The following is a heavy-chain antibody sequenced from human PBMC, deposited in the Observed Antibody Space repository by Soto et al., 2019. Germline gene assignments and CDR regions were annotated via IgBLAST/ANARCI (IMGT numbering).Heavy chain of an antibody. CDR1: GYTFSRYG. J-gene: IGHJ6*02. CDR2: ISGYNGDT. CDR3: AKNGQPPYYYYGMDV. Sequence: GPEVKKPGASVKVSCKTSGYTFSRYGISWVRQAPGQGLEWMGWISGYNGDTNYAQKVQGRVTMTIDTSTYTAYMELRSLTSDATAIYYCAKNGQPPYYYYGMDVWAQGTTVTVSS. D-gene: IGHD2-8*01. V-gene: IGHV1-18*01.